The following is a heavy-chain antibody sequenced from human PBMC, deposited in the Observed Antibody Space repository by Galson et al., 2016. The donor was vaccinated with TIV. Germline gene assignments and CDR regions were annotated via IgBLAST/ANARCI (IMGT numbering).Heavy chain of an antibody. V-gene: IGHV1-69*04. J-gene: IGHJ4*02. CDR3: ARADSVDISSTEY. Sequence: SVKVSCKASGYAFTGYYIHWVRQAPGQGLEWMGRIIPVLGMTNYAQKFQGRVTITADRFTGTAYLELSSLKPGDTAVYYCARADSVDISSTEYWGQGTLVTVSS. CDR2: IIPVLGMT. CDR1: GYAFTGYY. D-gene: IGHD3-9*01.